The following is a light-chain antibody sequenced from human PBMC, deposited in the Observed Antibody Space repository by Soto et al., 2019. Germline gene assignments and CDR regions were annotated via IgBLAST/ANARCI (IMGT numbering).Light chain of an antibody. V-gene: IGLV2-14*01. CDR1: SSDVGDYPY. Sequence: QSVVTQPAWVSVSPGQSITISCTGTSSDVGDYPYVSWYQQHPGKVPKLIIYEVTNRPSGVTSRFSGSKSENTASLTISGLQAEDEADYYCSSYSAANTLVFGSGTKVTVL. CDR3: SSYSAANTLV. CDR2: EVT. J-gene: IGLJ1*01.